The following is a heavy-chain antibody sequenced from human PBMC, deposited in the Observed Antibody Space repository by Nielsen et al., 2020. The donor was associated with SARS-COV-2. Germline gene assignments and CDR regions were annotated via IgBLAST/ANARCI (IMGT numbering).Heavy chain of an antibody. Sequence: GGSLRLSCAASGFTFDDYAMHWVRQAPGKGLEWVSGISWNSGSIGYADSVKGRFTISRDNAKNSLYLQMNSLRAEDTALYYCATALGDSSTDYWGQGTLVTVSS. CDR3: ATALGDSSTDY. J-gene: IGHJ4*02. CDR2: ISWNSGSI. CDR1: GFTFDDYA. V-gene: IGHV3-9*01. D-gene: IGHD3-22*01.